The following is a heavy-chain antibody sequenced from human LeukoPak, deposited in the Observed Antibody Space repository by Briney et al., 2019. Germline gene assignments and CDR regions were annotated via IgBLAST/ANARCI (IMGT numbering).Heavy chain of an antibody. CDR1: GGSISSYY. D-gene: IGHD3-3*01. J-gene: IGHJ3*02. CDR3: ARDERFFQRAFDI. Sequence: SETLSLTCTVSGGSISSYYWSWIRQPPGKGLEWIGYIYYSGSTNYNPSLMSRVTISVDTSKNQFSLKLSSVTAADTAVYYCARDERFFQRAFDIWGQGTMVTVSS. V-gene: IGHV4-59*12. CDR2: IYYSGST.